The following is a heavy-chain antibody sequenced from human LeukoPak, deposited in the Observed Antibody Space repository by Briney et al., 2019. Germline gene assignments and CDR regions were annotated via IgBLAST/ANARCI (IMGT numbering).Heavy chain of an antibody. CDR3: ARTANPSLGYCSGGSCLT. D-gene: IGHD2-15*01. V-gene: IGHV1-69*04. J-gene: IGHJ5*02. CDR2: IIPILGIA. Sequence: SVKVSCKASGGTFSSYAISWVRQAPGQGLEWMGRIIPILGIANYAQKFQGRVTITADKSTSTAYMELSSLRSEDTAVYYCARTANPSLGYCSGGSCLTWGQGTLVTVSS. CDR1: GGTFSSYA.